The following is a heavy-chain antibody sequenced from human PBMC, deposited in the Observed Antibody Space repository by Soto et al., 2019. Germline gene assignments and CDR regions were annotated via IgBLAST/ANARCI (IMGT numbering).Heavy chain of an antibody. D-gene: IGHD3-3*01. V-gene: IGHV2-5*02. Sequence: SGPTLVKPTQTLTLTCTFSGFSLSTSGVGVGWIRQPPGKALEWLALIYWDDDKRYSPSLKSRLTITKDTSKNQVVLTMTNMDPVDTATYYCARMIFGVVIISDWFDPWGQGTLVTVSS. CDR3: ARMIFGVVIISDWFDP. J-gene: IGHJ5*02. CDR2: IYWDDDK. CDR1: GFSLSTSGVG.